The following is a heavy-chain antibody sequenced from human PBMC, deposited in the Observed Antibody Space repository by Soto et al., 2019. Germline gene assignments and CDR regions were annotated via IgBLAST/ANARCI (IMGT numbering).Heavy chain of an antibody. CDR2: IKSKTDGGTT. CDR1: GFTFSNAW. D-gene: IGHD6-13*01. V-gene: IGHV3-15*07. CDR3: TTDGGYSRAFSGLNNFDY. Sequence: GSLRLSCAASGFTFSNAWMNWVRQAPGKGLEWVGRIKSKTDGGTTDYAAPVKGGFTISRDDSKNTLYLQMNSLKTEDTAVYYCTTDGGYSRAFSGLNNFDYWGHGTLLTVSS. J-gene: IGHJ4*01.